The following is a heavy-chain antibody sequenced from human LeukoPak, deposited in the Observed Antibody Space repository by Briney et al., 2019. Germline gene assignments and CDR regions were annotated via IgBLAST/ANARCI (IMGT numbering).Heavy chain of an antibody. CDR3: ARGVDYGDFFLNPSLDY. CDR1: GGTFKRYG. D-gene: IGHD4-17*01. V-gene: IGHV1-18*01. Sequence: AAAKVSCKASGGTFKRYGVSWVRQAPGQGLEGMGWISAYNGNTNYAQKLQGRVTMPTDTSTSTPYMELRSLRSDDTAVYYCARGVDYGDFFLNPSLDYWGQGTLVTVSS. CDR2: ISAYNGNT. J-gene: IGHJ4*02.